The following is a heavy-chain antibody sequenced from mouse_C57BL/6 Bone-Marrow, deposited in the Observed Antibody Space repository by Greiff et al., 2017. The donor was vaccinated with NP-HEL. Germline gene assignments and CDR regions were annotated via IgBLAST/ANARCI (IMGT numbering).Heavy chain of an antibody. V-gene: IGHV2-9-1*01. CDR1: GFSLTSYA. J-gene: IGHJ1*03. Sequence: VQLQQSGPGLVAPSQSLSIPCTVSGFSLTSYAISWVRQPPGKGLEWLGVIWTGGGTNYNSALKSRLSISKDNSKSQVFLKMNSLQTDDTARYYCARIYYYGSSYPYWYFDVWGTGTTVTVSS. CDR3: ARIYYYGSSYPYWYFDV. CDR2: IWTGGGT. D-gene: IGHD1-1*01.